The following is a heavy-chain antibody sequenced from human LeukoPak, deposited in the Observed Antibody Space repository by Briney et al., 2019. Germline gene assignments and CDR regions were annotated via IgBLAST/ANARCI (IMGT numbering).Heavy chain of an antibody. CDR2: IWYDGSNK. Sequence: GRSLRLSCAASGFTFSSYGMHWVRQAPGKGLEWVAVIWYDGSNKYYADSVKGRFTISRDNSKNTLYLQMNSLRAEDTAVYYCAKKGRRAGDGYNSDAFDIWGQGTMVTVSS. D-gene: IGHD5-24*01. V-gene: IGHV3-33*06. J-gene: IGHJ3*02. CDR1: GFTFSSYG. CDR3: AKKGRRAGDGYNSDAFDI.